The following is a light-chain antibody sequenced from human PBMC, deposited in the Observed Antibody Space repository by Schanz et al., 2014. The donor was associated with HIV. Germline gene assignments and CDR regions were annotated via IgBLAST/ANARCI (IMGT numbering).Light chain of an antibody. CDR1: SSEVGGYNL. CDR2: EGT. V-gene: IGLV2-23*03. CDR3: SSYAGTTTFVV. Sequence: QSALPQPASVSGSPGQSITISCTGTSSEVGGYNLVSWYQHHPDKAPKLIIYEGTKRPSGVSDRFSGSKSGNTASLTISGLQAEDEADYYCSSYAGTTTFVVFGGGTKLTVL. J-gene: IGLJ2*01.